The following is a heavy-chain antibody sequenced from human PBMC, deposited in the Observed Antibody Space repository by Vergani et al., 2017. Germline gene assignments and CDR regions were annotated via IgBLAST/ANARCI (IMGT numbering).Heavy chain of an antibody. V-gene: IGHV3-43*01. J-gene: IGHJ6*02. Sequence: EVQLVESGGGLVQPGGSLRLSCAASGFTFSSYTMHWVRQAPGKGLEWVSLISWDGGSTYYADSVKGRFTISRDNSKNSLYLQMNSLRTEDTALYYCAKDQDGMDVWGQGTTVTVSS. CDR3: AKDQDGMDV. CDR1: GFTFSSYT. CDR2: ISWDGGST.